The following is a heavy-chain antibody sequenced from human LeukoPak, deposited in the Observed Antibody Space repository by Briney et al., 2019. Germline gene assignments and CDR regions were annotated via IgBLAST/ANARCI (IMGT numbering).Heavy chain of an antibody. CDR1: GYTFTSYA. CDR3: ARDSDSHYYYYGMDV. CDR2: ISAYNGNT. D-gene: IGHD2-21*02. V-gene: IGHV1-18*01. Sequence: GASVKVSCKASGYTFTSYAMNWVRQAPGQGLGWVGWISAYNGNTNYAQKLQGRVTMTTDTSTSTAYMELRSLRSDDTAVYYCARDSDSHYYYYGMDVWGQGTTVTVSS. J-gene: IGHJ6*02.